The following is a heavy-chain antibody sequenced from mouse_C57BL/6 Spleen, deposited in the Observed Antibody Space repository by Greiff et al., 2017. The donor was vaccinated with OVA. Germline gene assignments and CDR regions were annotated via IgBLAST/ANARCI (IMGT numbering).Heavy chain of an antibody. Sequence: QVQLKQPGAELVKPGASVKMSCKASGYTFTSYWITWVKQRPGQGLEWIGDIYPGSGSTNYNEKFKSKATLTVDTSSSTAYMQLSSLTSEDSAVYYCAIYDGYYDWYFDVWGTGTTVTVSS. CDR2: IYPGSGST. CDR3: AIYDGYYDWYFDV. J-gene: IGHJ1*03. V-gene: IGHV1-55*01. D-gene: IGHD2-3*01. CDR1: GYTFTSYW.